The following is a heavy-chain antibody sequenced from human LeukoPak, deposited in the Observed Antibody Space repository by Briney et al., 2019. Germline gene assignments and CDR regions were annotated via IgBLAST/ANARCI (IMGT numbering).Heavy chain of an antibody. J-gene: IGHJ6*03. CDR1: GYTLTELS. Sequence: ASVKVSCKVSGYTLTELSMHWVRQAPGKGLEWMGGFDPEDGETIYAQKFQGRVTMTEDTSTDTAYMELSSLRSEDTAVYYCARDFRSESPWGYWYMDVWGKGTTVTVSS. CDR3: ARDFRSESPWGYWYMDV. D-gene: IGHD7-27*01. CDR2: FDPEDGET. V-gene: IGHV1-24*01.